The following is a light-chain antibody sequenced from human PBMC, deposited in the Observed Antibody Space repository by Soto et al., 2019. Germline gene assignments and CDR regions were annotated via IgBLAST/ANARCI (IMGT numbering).Light chain of an antibody. V-gene: IGKV3-20*01. Sequence: EIVLTQSPGTLSLSPGERATLSCRASQSVSSGYLAWYQQKLGQAPRLLIYGASSRATGIPDRFSGSGSGTDFTLTISRLEPEDFAVYYCQQYGSSVSFGPGTKVDIK. CDR1: QSVSSGY. CDR2: GAS. CDR3: QQYGSSVS. J-gene: IGKJ3*01.